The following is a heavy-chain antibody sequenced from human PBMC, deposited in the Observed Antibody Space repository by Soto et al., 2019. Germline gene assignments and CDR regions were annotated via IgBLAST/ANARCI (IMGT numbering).Heavy chain of an antibody. Sequence: GGSLRLACAASGFTVSSNYMSWVRQAPGKGLEWVSVIYSGGSTYYADSVKGRFTISRDNSKNTLYLQMNSLRAEDTAVYYCARDRGDYDILTGYDYYGMDVWGQGTTVTVSS. CDR1: GFTVSSNY. CDR3: ARDRGDYDILTGYDYYGMDV. V-gene: IGHV3-53*01. D-gene: IGHD3-9*01. CDR2: IYSGGST. J-gene: IGHJ6*02.